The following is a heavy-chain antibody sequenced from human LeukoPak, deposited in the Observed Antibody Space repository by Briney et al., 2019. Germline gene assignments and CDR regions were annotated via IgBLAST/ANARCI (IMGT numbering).Heavy chain of an antibody. D-gene: IGHD1-1*01. Sequence: GGSLRLSCAASGFTFSSFDMHWVRQPTGQGLEWVSTIGTASDTYYPGSVEGRFTLSRDNAKNSLYLQMNSLTAGDTAVYYCARGPPRGKYYYMNVWGKGTTVTVSS. J-gene: IGHJ6*03. CDR2: IGTASDT. V-gene: IGHV3-13*01. CDR3: ARGPPRGKYYYMNV. CDR1: GFTFSSFD.